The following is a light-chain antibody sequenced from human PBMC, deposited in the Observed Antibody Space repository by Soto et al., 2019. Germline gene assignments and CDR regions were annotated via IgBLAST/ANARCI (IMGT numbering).Light chain of an antibody. CDR1: QGIGNS. CDR3: QQRSNWPPIT. J-gene: IGKJ5*01. CDR2: AAS. Sequence: DIQMTQSPPSLSASLGDRVTITCRASQGIGNSLGWYQQKPGKAPKRLIYAASSLQSGVPSRFSGSGSGTEFTLTISSLEPEDFAVYYCQQRSNWPPITFGQGTRLEIK. V-gene: IGKV1-17*01.